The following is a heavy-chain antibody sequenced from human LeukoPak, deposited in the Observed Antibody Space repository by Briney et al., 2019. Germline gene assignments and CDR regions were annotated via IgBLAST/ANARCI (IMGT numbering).Heavy chain of an antibody. Sequence: SGGSLRLSCAASGVTLSTYAMSWARQAPGKGLEWVSGISSSGSGDNTYYADSVKGRFTISRDNSKNTLYLQMNSLRAEDTAVYYCAKVDDFWSGYADYGGQGTLVTVSS. D-gene: IGHD3-3*01. CDR2: ISSSGSGDNT. V-gene: IGHV3-23*01. CDR3: AKVDDFWSGYADY. CDR1: GVTLSTYA. J-gene: IGHJ4*02.